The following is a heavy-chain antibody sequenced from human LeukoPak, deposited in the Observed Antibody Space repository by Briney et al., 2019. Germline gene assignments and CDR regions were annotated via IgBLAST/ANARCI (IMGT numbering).Heavy chain of an antibody. Sequence: SVKVSCKASGGTLSSYAISWVRQAPGQGLEWMGRIIPIFGTANYAQKFQGRVTITTDESTSTAYMELSSLRSEDTAVYYCARGGSYYYDSSGYYLGYWGQGTLVTVSS. CDR3: ARGGSYYYDSSGYYLGY. V-gene: IGHV1-69*05. CDR1: GGTLSSYA. D-gene: IGHD3-22*01. J-gene: IGHJ4*02. CDR2: IIPIFGTA.